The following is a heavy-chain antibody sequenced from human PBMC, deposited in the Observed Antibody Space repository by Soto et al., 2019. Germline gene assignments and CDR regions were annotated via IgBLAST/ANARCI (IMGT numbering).Heavy chain of an antibody. CDR2: IIPIFGTA. J-gene: IGHJ6*02. Sequence: ASVKVSCKASGGTFSSYAISWVRQAPGQGLEWMGGIIPIFGTATYAQKFQGRVTITADESTSTAYMELSSLRAEDTAVYYCARGHGSYYYYGMDVWGQGTTVTVSS. V-gene: IGHV1-69*13. CDR3: ARGHGSYYYYGMDV. CDR1: GGTFSSYA. D-gene: IGHD2-2*01.